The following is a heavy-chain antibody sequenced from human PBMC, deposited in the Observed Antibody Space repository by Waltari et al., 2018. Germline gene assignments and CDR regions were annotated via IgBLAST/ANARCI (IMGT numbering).Heavy chain of an antibody. CDR2: INQDGGEK. Sequence: EVQLVESGGGLVQPGGSLRLSCAASRCIFSTNWMIWVRQAPGKGLEWVSNINQDGGEKNYVDSVKGRFTISRDNARNSLYLQMNSLRAEDTAVYYCAGSIGDGRWMSAFDIWGQGTMVTVSS. CDR1: RCIFSTNW. D-gene: IGHD1-26*01. V-gene: IGHV3-7*01. CDR3: AGSIGDGRWMSAFDI. J-gene: IGHJ3*02.